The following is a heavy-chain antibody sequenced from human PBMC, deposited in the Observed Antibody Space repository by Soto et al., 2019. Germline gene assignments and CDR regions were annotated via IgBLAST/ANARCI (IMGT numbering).Heavy chain of an antibody. Sequence: EVQLLESGGGLVQPGGSLRLSCAASGFTFSSYAMSWVRQAPGKGLEWVSAISGSGGSTYYADSVKGRFTISRDNSKNTLNLDMNRVRAEDTGGYCCAEGRVGATICDFWGQGTLVTVSS. V-gene: IGHV3-23*01. D-gene: IGHD5-12*01. CDR2: ISGSGGST. CDR3: AEGRVGATICDF. CDR1: GFTFSSYA. J-gene: IGHJ4*02.